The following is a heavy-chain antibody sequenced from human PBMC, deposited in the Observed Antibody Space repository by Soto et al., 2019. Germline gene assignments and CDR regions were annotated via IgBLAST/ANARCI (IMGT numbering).Heavy chain of an antibody. J-gene: IGHJ5*02. V-gene: IGHV1-69*05. CDR2: IIPIFGTA. Sequence: SVKVSCKASGGTFSSYAISWVRQAPGQGLEWMGGIIPIFGTADYAQKFQGRVTITRDTSASTAYMELSSLRSEDTAVYYCARDRTMASGRNWFDPWGQGTQVTVSS. CDR3: ARDRTMASGRNWFDP. D-gene: IGHD3-10*01. CDR1: GGTFSSYA.